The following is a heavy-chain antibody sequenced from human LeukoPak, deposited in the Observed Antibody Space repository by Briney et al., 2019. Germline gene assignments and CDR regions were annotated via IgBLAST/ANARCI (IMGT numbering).Heavy chain of an antibody. D-gene: IGHD3-22*01. V-gene: IGHV3-11*04. J-gene: IGHJ4*02. Sequence: GGSLRLSCAASVFTFSDYCTHGVPETPGEGVEWVSHIGSSGSSIYYSASVKGRFTISRDNAKNSLYLQMNSLRAEDTAVYYCARSSGSYRPMGYWGQGTLVTVSS. CDR2: IGSSGSSI. CDR1: VFTFSDYC. CDR3: ARSSGSYRPMGY.